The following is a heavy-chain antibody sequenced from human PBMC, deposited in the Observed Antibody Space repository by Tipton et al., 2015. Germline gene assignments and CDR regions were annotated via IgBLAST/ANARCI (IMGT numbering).Heavy chain of an antibody. CDR3: ARTGYASGCYVY. V-gene: IGHV4-39*01. CDR1: SGSVSSDSYY. CDR2: MYYSGYT. J-gene: IGHJ4*02. Sequence: TLSLTCIVSSGSVSSDSYYWGWIRQPPGKGLEWIGNMYYSGYTYYNPSLKSRLTISVATSQRQFSLMLTSVTAADTAVYYCARTGYASGCYVYWGQGTLVTVSS. D-gene: IGHD6-19*01.